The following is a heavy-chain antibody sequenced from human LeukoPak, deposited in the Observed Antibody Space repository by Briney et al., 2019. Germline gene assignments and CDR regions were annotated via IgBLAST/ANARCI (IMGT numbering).Heavy chain of an antibody. V-gene: IGHV3-74*03. CDR2: INSDGTST. Sequence: GGSLRLSCAASGFTFTNYFMHWVRQAPAKGLXXVSRINSDGTSTMYADSVKGRFTISRDNAKNTLYLQMNSLRDEDTAVYYCARRVDATRWFDPWGQGSLVTVSS. CDR3: ARRVDATRWFDP. J-gene: IGHJ5*02. D-gene: IGHD2-15*01. CDR1: GFTFTNYF.